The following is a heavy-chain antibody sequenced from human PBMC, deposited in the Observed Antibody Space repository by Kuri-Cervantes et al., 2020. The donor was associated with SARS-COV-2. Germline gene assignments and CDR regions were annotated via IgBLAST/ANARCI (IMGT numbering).Heavy chain of an antibody. Sequence: GESLKISCAASGFTFSSYAMHWVRQAPGKGLEWVAVISYDGSNKYYADSVKGRFTISRDNSKNTLYLQMNSLRAEDTAVYYCARVGGDFWSGSLEDYYGMVVWGPGTTVTVSS. D-gene: IGHD3-3*01. V-gene: IGHV3-30*01. CDR1: GFTFSSYA. CDR2: ISYDGSNK. J-gene: IGHJ6*02. CDR3: ARVGGDFWSGSLEDYYGMVV.